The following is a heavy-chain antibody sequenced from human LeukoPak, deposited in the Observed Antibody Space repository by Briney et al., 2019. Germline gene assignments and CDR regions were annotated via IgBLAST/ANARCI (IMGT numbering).Heavy chain of an antibody. CDR2: IYYSGST. CDR1: GGSISNYY. D-gene: IGHD1-26*01. V-gene: IGHV4-59*08. CDR3: ARHRYSGSFSFDY. Sequence: PSETLSPTCTVSGGSISNYYWSWVRQPPGKGLEWIGYIYYSGSTNYNPSLRSRVTISVDTSKSQFSLNLRFVTAADTAVYYCARHRYSGSFSFDYWGQGTLVTVSS. J-gene: IGHJ4*02.